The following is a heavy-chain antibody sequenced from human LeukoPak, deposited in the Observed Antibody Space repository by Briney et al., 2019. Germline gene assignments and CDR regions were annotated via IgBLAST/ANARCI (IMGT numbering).Heavy chain of an antibody. CDR2: INHSGST. CDR1: GGSISSYY. D-gene: IGHD2-2*01. CDR3: ARGLPGCSSTSCYSFDP. V-gene: IGHV4-34*01. Sequence: SETLSLTCTVSGGSISSYYWSWIRQPPGKGLEWIGEINHSGSTNYNPSLKSRVTISVDTSKNQFSLKLSSVTAADTAVYYRARGLPGCSSTSCYSFDPWGQGTLVTVSS. J-gene: IGHJ5*02.